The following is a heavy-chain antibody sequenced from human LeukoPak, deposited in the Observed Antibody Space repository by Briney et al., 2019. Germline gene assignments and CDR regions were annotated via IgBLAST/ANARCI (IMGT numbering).Heavy chain of an antibody. V-gene: IGHV3-43*02. CDR1: GFTFDDYA. CDR3: ARDDGITNWFDP. Sequence: GGSLRLSCAASGFTFDDYAMHWVRQGPGKGLEWVSAISGDGGSTYYADSVKGRFTISRDNSKKTLYLQMNSLRAEDTAVYYCARDDGITNWFDPWGQGTLVTVSS. J-gene: IGHJ5*02. D-gene: IGHD1-14*01. CDR2: ISGDGGST.